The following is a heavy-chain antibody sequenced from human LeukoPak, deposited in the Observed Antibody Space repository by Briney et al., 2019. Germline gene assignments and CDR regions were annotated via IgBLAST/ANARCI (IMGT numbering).Heavy chain of an antibody. CDR1: GFTFTTYG. CDR2: IASNGGSE. D-gene: IGHD6-13*01. V-gene: IGHV3-30*18. Sequence: GRSLRLSCAASGFTFTTYGLHSVRQAPGKGLEWVAAIASNGGSEYYADSVKGRFTISRDNSKNTLFLQMNSLRPDDTAVYYCAKRGHYSINWYHYFDYWGQGTLVTVSS. CDR3: AKRGHYSINWYHYFDY. J-gene: IGHJ4*02.